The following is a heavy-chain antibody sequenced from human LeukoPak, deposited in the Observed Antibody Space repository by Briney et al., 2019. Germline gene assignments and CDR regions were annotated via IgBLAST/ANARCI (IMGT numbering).Heavy chain of an antibody. CDR3: AKDPYGSGSYYSNFDY. D-gene: IGHD3-10*01. Sequence: GGSLRLSCAASGFTFSSYSMNWVRQAPGKGLEWVSAICGSGGSTYYADSVKGRFTISRENSKNTLYLQMNSLRAEDTAVYYRAKDPYGSGSYYSNFDYWGQGTLVTVSS. V-gene: IGHV3-23*01. CDR2: ICGSGGST. J-gene: IGHJ4*02. CDR1: GFTFSSYS.